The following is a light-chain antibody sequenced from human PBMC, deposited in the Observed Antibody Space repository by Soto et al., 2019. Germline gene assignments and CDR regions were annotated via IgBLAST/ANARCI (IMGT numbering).Light chain of an antibody. J-gene: IGKJ4*01. CDR2: GAS. V-gene: IGKV3D-15*01. CDR1: QSVGSN. Sequence: EIVLTHSPGTLSLSPGEIATLSCRASQSVGSNLAWYQQKPGQAPRLLIYGASTRATGIPARFSGSGSGTEFTLTISSLQSEDSAVYYCQQYNNWVTFGGGTKVDIK. CDR3: QQYNNWVT.